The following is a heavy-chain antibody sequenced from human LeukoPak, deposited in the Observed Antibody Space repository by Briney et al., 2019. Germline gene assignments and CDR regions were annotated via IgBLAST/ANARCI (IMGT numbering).Heavy chain of an antibody. CDR2: IYYSGST. V-gene: IGHV4-59*01. Sequence: PSETLSLTCAVSGGSISSYYWSWIRQPPGKGLEWIGYIYYSGSTNYNPSLKSRVTISVDTSKNQFSLKLSSVTAADTAVYYCARVVVVEYSSSSAHWFDPWGQGTLVTVSS. CDR1: GGSISSYY. J-gene: IGHJ5*02. D-gene: IGHD6-6*01. CDR3: ARVVVVEYSSSSAHWFDP.